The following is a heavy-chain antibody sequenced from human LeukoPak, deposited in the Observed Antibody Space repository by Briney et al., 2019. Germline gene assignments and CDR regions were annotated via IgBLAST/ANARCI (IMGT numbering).Heavy chain of an antibody. CDR2: INEDGSTT. D-gene: IGHD6-13*01. V-gene: IGHV3-74*01. J-gene: IGHJ6*02. CDR1: GFTFSSNW. Sequence: GGSLRLSCAASGFTFSSNWMHWVRQAPGKGLVWVSRINEDGSTTNYADSVKGRSTIFRDNAKNTLYLQMNSLRAEDTAVYYCARAAAGRAYYHYGMDVWGQGTTVTVSS. CDR3: ARAAAGRAYYHYGMDV.